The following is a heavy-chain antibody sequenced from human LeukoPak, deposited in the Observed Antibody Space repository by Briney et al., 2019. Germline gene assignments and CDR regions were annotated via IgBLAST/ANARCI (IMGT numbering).Heavy chain of an antibody. CDR3: AKHLLRDYDSRRNFDY. CDR1: GGSFSGYY. D-gene: IGHD3-22*01. V-gene: IGHV4-34*01. CDR2: INHSGST. Sequence: SETLSLTCAVYGGSFSGYYWSWIRQPPGKGLEWIGEINHSGSTNYNPSLKSRVTISVDTSKNQFSLKLSSVTAADTAVYYCAKHLLRDYDSRRNFDYWGQGTLVTVSS. J-gene: IGHJ4*02.